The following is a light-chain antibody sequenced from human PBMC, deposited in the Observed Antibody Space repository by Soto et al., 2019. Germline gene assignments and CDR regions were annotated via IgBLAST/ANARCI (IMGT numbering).Light chain of an antibody. V-gene: IGLV1-44*01. CDR1: SSNIGGNT. CDR2: SNS. J-gene: IGLJ1*01. Sequence: QSVLTQPPSASGTPGQRVTFSCSGSSSNIGGNTVSWFQHLPRTAPKLLIFSNSQRPSGVPDRFSGAKSGTSASLAITGLQAEDEADYYCQSYDSSLSVYVFGTGTKVTVL. CDR3: QSYDSSLSVYV.